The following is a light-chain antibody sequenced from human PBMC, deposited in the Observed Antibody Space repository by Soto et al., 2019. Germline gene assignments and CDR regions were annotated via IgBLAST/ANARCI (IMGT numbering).Light chain of an antibody. J-gene: IGLJ2*01. CDR3: AAWDDSLSGVV. CDR2: RNN. V-gene: IGLV1-47*01. Sequence: QSVLTQPPSASGNPGQRVTISCSGSSSNIGSNYVYWYQQLPGTAPKLLIYRNNQLPSGVPDRFSGSKSGTSASLAISGLRCEDEAAYYCAAWDDSLSGVVFGGGTKLTVL. CDR1: SSNIGSNY.